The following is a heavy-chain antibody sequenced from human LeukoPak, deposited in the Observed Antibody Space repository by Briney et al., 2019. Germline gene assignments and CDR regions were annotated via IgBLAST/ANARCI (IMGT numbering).Heavy chain of an antibody. D-gene: IGHD6-13*01. V-gene: IGHV3-30-3*01. Sequence: GGSLRLSCAASGFTFSSYAMHWVRQAPGKGLEWVAVISYDGSNKYYADSVKGRFTISRDNSKNTLFLQMNSPRADDTAVYYCANNPPQQLAHYYYYYMDVWGKGTTVTVSS. CDR3: ANNPPQQLAHYYYYYMDV. J-gene: IGHJ6*03. CDR2: ISYDGSNK. CDR1: GFTFSSYA.